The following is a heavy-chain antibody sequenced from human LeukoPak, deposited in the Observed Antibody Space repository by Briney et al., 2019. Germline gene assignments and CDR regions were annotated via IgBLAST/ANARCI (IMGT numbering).Heavy chain of an antibody. CDR1: GFTFSSHA. Sequence: GGYLRLSCVASGFTFSSHAMSWVRQAPGKGLEWVSSISGSGGSTYYADSVKGRFTISRDNSKNTLYLQINSLRAEDTALYYCAKALRYCRGASCYTYYYFGMDVWGQGTTVTVSS. D-gene: IGHD2-2*02. J-gene: IGHJ6*02. CDR2: ISGSGGST. CDR3: AKALRYCRGASCYTYYYFGMDV. V-gene: IGHV3-23*01.